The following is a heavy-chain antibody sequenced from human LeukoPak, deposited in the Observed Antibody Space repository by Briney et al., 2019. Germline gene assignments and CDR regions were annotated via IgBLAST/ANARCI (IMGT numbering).Heavy chain of an antibody. Sequence: PGGSLRLSCTGSGFTFGHYAMAWVRQAPGKGLEWVGFIRSNAYGGTIEYAASVKGRFTISRDNSKGIAYLQMDSLRTEDTAVYYCTRGGDFGVPAPLGIDAFDIWGQGTMVTVSS. CDR2: IRSNAYGGTI. V-gene: IGHV3-49*04. D-gene: IGHD2-2*01. J-gene: IGHJ3*02. CDR1: GFTFGHYA. CDR3: TRGGDFGVPAPLGIDAFDI.